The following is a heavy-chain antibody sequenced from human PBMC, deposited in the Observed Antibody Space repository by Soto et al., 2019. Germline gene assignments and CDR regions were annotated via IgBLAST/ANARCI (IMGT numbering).Heavy chain of an antibody. CDR1: GGSFSGYY. Sequence: QVQLQQWGAGLLKPSETLSLTCAVYGGSFSGYYWSWIRQPPGKGLEWIGEINHSGSTNYNPSLKSRVTISVDTSKNQFSLKLSSVTAADTAVYYCARITWGDFWSGDYTGWFDPWGQGTLVTVSS. CDR3: ARITWGDFWSGDYTGWFDP. V-gene: IGHV4-34*01. D-gene: IGHD3-3*01. CDR2: INHSGST. J-gene: IGHJ5*02.